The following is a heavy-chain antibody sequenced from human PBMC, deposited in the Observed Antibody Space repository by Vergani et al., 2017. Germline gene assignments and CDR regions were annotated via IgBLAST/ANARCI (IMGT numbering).Heavy chain of an antibody. Sequence: QVQLVESGGGVVQRGGSLRLSCATSGFTLINYDMQWIRQGPGKGLEFVAFIQFDGSNQYYADSVKGRFTLSRDFSKNTLYRQMNSLRTDDTATYYCAKHFRGWGIDYWGQGTQVIVSS. V-gene: IGHV3-30*02. CDR3: AKHFRGWGIDY. D-gene: IGHD3-16*01. J-gene: IGHJ4*02. CDR2: IQFDGSNQ. CDR1: GFTLINYD.